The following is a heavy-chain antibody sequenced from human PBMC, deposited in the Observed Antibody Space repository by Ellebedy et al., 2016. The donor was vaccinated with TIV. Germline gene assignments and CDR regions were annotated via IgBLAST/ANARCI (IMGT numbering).Heavy chain of an antibody. CDR3: ARGHTYCRGDNCRHPLSTAFDI. D-gene: IGHD2-21*01. CDR1: GFTFSSYA. Sequence: ESLKISCAASGFTFSSYAMSWVRQAPGKGLEWIAEVHHSGISDYSPSLNRRVTVSFDESRNQFSLKLSSVTAADTGLYYCARGHTYCRGDNCRHPLSTAFDIWGQGTMVTVSS. V-gene: IGHV4-34*01. CDR2: VHHSGIS. J-gene: IGHJ3*02.